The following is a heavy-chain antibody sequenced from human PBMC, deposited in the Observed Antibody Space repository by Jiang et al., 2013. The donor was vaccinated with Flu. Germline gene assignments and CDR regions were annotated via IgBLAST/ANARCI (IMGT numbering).Heavy chain of an antibody. CDR3: ARGLSYYYDKRGHWKNWYFDL. Sequence: VQLVESGADVKKPGASVRVSCVASGYTFLNHDINWMRQASGQGLEWLGWMNPDSGNTGYALKFQGRVTMSRDIATSTAYLELSNLRSDDTAVYFCARGLSYYYDKRGHWKNWYFDLWGRGALVAVSS. CDR2: MNPDSGNT. J-gene: IGHJ2*01. CDR1: GYTFLNHD. V-gene: IGHV1-8*01. D-gene: IGHD3-22*01.